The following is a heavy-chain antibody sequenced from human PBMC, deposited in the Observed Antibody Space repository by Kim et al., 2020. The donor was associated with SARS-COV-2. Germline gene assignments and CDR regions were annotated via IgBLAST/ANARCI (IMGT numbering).Heavy chain of an antibody. Sequence: GGSLRLSCAASGFTFSSYSMNWVRQAPGKGLEWVSSISSSSSYIYYADSVKGRFTISRDNAKNSLYLQMNSLRAEDTAVYYCARDQGYCSGGSCYMVYYYYGMDVWGQGTTVTVSS. CDR1: GFTFSSYS. CDR3: ARDQGYCSGGSCYMVYYYYGMDV. CDR2: ISSSSSYI. J-gene: IGHJ6*02. V-gene: IGHV3-21*01. D-gene: IGHD2-15*01.